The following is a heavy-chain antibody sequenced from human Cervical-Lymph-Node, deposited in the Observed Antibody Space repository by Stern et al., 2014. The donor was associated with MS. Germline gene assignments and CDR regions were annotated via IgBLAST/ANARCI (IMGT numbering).Heavy chain of an antibody. Sequence: VQLLESGAEVERPGASVKVSCKASGYTFTAYFLHWVRQAPGQGLEWMGWISPKTGSATYAQKFQDRVTMTSDTSINTGYMEVSSLRSDDTAVYYCARDRGSYSDYWGQGTLVAVSS. J-gene: IGHJ4*02. V-gene: IGHV1-2*02. D-gene: IGHD1-26*01. CDR2: ISPKTGSA. CDR1: GYTFTAYF. CDR3: ARDRGSYSDY.